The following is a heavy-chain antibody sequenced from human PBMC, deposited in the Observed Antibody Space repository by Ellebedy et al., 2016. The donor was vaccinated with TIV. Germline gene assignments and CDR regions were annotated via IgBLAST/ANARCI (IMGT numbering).Heavy chain of an antibody. D-gene: IGHD3-22*01. V-gene: IGHV4-34*01. CDR2: INHSGST. Sequence: SETLSLXCAVYGGSFSGYYWSWIRQPPGKGLEWIGEINHSGSTNYNPSLKSRVTISVDTSKNQFSLKLSSVTAADTAVYYCAGSSGYYGRAYFDYWGQGTLVTVSS. J-gene: IGHJ4*02. CDR1: GGSFSGYY. CDR3: AGSSGYYGRAYFDY.